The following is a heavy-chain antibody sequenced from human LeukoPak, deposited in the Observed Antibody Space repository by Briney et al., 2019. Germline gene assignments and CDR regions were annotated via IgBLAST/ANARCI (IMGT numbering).Heavy chain of an antibody. V-gene: IGHV1-8*01. J-gene: IGHJ6*02. CDR1: GYTFTSYY. Sequence: GASVKVSCKASGYTFTSYYINWVRQATGQGLEWMGWMNPNSGNTGYAQKFQGRVTMTRDTSISTAYMELSSLRSEDAAVYYCARRMAGIYYYYYGMDVWGQGTTVTVSS. CDR3: ARRMAGIYYYYYGMDV. CDR2: MNPNSGNT. D-gene: IGHD1-14*01.